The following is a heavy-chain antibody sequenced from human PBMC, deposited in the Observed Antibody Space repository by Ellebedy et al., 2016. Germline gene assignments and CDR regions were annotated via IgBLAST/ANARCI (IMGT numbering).Heavy chain of an antibody. CDR2: INPSGSST. Sequence: ASVKVSCKASGYTFTSYAMHWVRQAPGQGLEWMGIINPSGSSTSYAQRLQGRITMTRDTSTSTVFMDLSSLRSEDTAVYYCARDYGGYNDYWGQGTLVTVSS. D-gene: IGHD5-12*01. V-gene: IGHV1-46*04. J-gene: IGHJ4*02. CDR3: ARDYGGYNDY. CDR1: GYTFTSYA.